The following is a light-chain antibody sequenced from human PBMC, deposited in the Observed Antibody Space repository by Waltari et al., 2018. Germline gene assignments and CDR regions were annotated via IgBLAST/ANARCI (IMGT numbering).Light chain of an antibody. V-gene: IGKV1-33*01. Sequence: DIQLTQSPSSLSASIGDRVTITCQASQDISNYLNWYQQKPGKPPSLLIYDASNLETGVPSRFSGSGSGTAFSFTITSLQPEDFATYYCQQYDNLPLTFGGGTKVEI. CDR1: QDISNY. J-gene: IGKJ4*01. CDR3: QQYDNLPLT. CDR2: DAS.